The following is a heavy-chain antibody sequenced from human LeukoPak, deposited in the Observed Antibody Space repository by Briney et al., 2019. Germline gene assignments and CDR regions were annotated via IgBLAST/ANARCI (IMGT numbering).Heavy chain of an antibody. V-gene: IGHV7-4-1*02. J-gene: IGHJ6*03. D-gene: IGHD3-10*01. CDR2: INTNTGNP. CDR3: ARRSMVQHMDV. CDR1: GYTFTTYA. Sequence: ASVKVSCKASGYTFTTYAMNWVRQAPGQGLEWMGWINTNTGNPTYAQGFTGRFVFSLDTSVNTAYLQISSLKTEDTGVYYCARRSMVQHMDVWGEGTTVTVSS.